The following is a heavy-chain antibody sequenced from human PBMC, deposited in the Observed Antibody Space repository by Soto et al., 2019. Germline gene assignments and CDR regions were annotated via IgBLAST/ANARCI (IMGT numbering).Heavy chain of an antibody. CDR1: GFTFSDCA. CDR3: ARGGWESD. V-gene: IGHV3-23*01. Sequence: EVQLLESGGGLVRPGESLRLSCTASGFTFSDCAMNWVRQAPGKGLEWVSFISGSGGSAYYADSVQGRFTISRDNSKNTLYLQMNSLRDDDTGVYYCARGGWESDWGQGTLVTVSS. J-gene: IGHJ1*01. CDR2: ISGSGGSA. D-gene: IGHD3-16*01.